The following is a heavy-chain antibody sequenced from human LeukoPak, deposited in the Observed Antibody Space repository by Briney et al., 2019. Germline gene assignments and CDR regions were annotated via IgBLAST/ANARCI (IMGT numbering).Heavy chain of an antibody. V-gene: IGHV1-18*01. CDR2: ISTYNGNT. D-gene: IGHD2-2*01. CDR3: ARDYCSSTSCYFDY. J-gene: IGHJ4*02. Sequence: GASVKVSCKASGYTFTSYGITWVRQAPGQGLEWMGWISTYNGNTNYAQKVQGRITMTTDTSTSTAYMELRSLRSDDTAVYYCARDYCSSTSCYFDYWGQGTLVTASS. CDR1: GYTFTSYG.